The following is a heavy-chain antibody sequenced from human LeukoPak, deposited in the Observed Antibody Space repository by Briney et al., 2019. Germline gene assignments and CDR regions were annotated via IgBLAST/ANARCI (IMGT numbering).Heavy chain of an antibody. J-gene: IGHJ4*02. V-gene: IGHV4-4*07. D-gene: IGHD3-3*01. CDR3: ARATTFWSGYYSVGGKDFDY. CDR2: IYTSGSN. Sequence: KPSETLSLTCTVSGGSISSYYWSWVRQPAGKGLEWIGRIYTSGSNNYNPSLKSRVTMSVDRSKNQFSLKLSSVTAADTAVYYCARATTFWSGYYSVGGKDFDYWGQGTLVTVSS. CDR1: GGSISSYY.